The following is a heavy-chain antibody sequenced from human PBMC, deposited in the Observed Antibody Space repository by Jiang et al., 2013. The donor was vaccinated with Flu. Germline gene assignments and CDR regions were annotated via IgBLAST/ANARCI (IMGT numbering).Heavy chain of an antibody. J-gene: IGHJ6*03. CDR1: TFSSYA. V-gene: IGHV1-69*01. D-gene: IGHD1-7*01. Sequence: TFSSYAISWVRQAPGQGLEWMGGIIPIFGTANYAQKFQGRVTITADESTSTAYMELSSLRSEDTAVYYCARVGATGTSGDYYYYMDVWGKGTTVTVSS. CDR2: IIPIFGTA. CDR3: ARVGATGTSGDYYYYMDV.